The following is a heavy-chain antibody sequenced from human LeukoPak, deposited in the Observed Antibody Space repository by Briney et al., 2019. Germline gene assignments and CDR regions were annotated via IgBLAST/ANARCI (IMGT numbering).Heavy chain of an antibody. CDR3: ARVRTTQNYYGMDV. CDR1: GSSFTSYW. Sequence: GASLQISCQGSGSSFTSYWIGWVRQLPGKGLEWMGIIYPGDSDTRYSPSFQGQVTISADKSISTAYLQWSSLKASDTAMYYCARVRTTQNYYGMDVWGQGTTVTVSS. J-gene: IGHJ6*02. D-gene: IGHD1-1*01. V-gene: IGHV5-51*01. CDR2: IYPGDSDT.